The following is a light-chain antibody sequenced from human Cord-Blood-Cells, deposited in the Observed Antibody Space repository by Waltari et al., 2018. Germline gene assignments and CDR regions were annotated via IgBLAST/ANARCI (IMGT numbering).Light chain of an antibody. CDR3: QQRSNWLT. CDR2: DAS. Sequence: EIVLPRSPATRPLSPGERATLSCRASQSVSSYLAWYQQKPGQAPRLLIYDASNRATGIPARFSGSGSGTDFTLTISSLEPEDFAVYYCQQRSNWLTFGGGTKVEIK. J-gene: IGKJ4*01. V-gene: IGKV3-11*01. CDR1: QSVSSY.